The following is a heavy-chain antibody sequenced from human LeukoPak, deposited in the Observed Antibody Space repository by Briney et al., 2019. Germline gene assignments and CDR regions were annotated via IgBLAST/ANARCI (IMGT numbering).Heavy chain of an antibody. CDR1: EFTFTTYG. D-gene: IGHD1-1*01. Sequence: GGSLRLSCAASEFTFTTYGMHWVRQAPGKGLEWVAFIYYDGGNIYYADCVKGRFTISRDISKNTLYLQMDSLRAEDTAIYYCARDWKTNSFDYWGQGTLVTVSS. J-gene: IGHJ4*02. CDR3: ARDWKTNSFDY. CDR2: IYYDGGNI. V-gene: IGHV3-33*01.